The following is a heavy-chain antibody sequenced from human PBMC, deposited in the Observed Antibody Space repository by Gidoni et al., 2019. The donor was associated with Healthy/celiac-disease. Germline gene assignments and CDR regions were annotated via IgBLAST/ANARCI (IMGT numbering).Heavy chain of an antibody. CDR1: GFPFSSTA. Sequence: EVQLLESGGGLVQPGGSLSLSCAASGFPFSSTAMSWVSQAPGKGLEGVSAISGSGGSTYYADSVKGRFTISRDNSKNTLYLQMNSLRAEDTAVYYCAKYAVDYDILTGPGDAFDIWGQGTMVTVSS. J-gene: IGHJ3*02. CDR2: ISGSGGST. D-gene: IGHD3-9*01. V-gene: IGHV3-23*01. CDR3: AKYAVDYDILTGPGDAFDI.